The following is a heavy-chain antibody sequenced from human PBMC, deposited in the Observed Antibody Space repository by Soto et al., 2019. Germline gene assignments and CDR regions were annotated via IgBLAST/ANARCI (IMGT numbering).Heavy chain of an antibody. V-gene: IGHV4-61*05. D-gene: IGHD3-22*01. CDR3: ARGKGSSGGYFDY. J-gene: IGHJ4*02. CDR2: LFSGGST. Sequence: SLTCTVSGGSISSSSYYWGWIRQPPGKGLEWIGYLFSGGSTNYNRSLKSRVSVSVDTSRNQFSLKVSSVTAADTAVYYCARGKGSSGGYFDYWGRGTLVTVSS. CDR1: GGSISSSSYY.